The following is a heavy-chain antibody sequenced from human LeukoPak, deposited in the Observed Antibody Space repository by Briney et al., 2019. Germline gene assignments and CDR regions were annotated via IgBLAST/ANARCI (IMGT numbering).Heavy chain of an antibody. CDR2: INHSGST. CDR1: GGSFSGYY. J-gene: IGHJ6*03. V-gene: IGHV4-34*01. Sequence: KPSETLSLTCAVYGGSFSGYYWSWIRQPPGKGLEWIGEINHSGSTNYNPSLKSRVTISVDTSKNQFSLKLSSVTAADTAVYYCARLARHYDSSGYYFGGGGYYYYYMDVWGKGTTVTVSS. CDR3: ARLARHYDSSGYYFGGGGYYYYYMDV. D-gene: IGHD3-22*01.